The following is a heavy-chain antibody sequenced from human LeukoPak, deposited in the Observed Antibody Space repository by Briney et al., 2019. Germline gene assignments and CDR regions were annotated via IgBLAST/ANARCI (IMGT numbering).Heavy chain of an antibody. CDR2: VSYDGSNT. Sequence: GGSLRLSCAASGFTFSSYGMHWVRQAPGKGLEWVAVVSYDGSNTYYADSVKGRFTISRDNSKNTLYLQMNSLRPEDTAVYFCARSSWGVVQPYYYYMDVWGKGTTVTVSS. V-gene: IGHV3-30*19. D-gene: IGHD3-3*01. CDR1: GFTFSSYG. CDR3: ARSSWGVVQPYYYYMDV. J-gene: IGHJ6*03.